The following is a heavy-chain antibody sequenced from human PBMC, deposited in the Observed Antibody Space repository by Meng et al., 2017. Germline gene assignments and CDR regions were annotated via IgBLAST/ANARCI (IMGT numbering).Heavy chain of an antibody. CDR1: GFTFSSYW. V-gene: IGHV3-7*01. CDR2: IKQDGSEK. CDR3: AREGGSYLYGDYVGWFDP. D-gene: IGHD4-17*01. J-gene: IGHJ5*02. Sequence: GESLKISCAASGFTFSSYWMSWVRQAPGKGLEWVANIKQDGSEKYYVDSVKGRFTISRDNAKNSLYLQMNSLRAEDTAVYYCAREGGSYLYGDYVGWFDPWGQGTLVTVSS.